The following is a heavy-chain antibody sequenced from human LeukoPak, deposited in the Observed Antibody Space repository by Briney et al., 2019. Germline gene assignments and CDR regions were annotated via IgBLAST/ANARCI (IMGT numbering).Heavy chain of an antibody. V-gene: IGHV4-59*01. CDR1: GGSISSYY. D-gene: IGHD4-23*01. Sequence: SETLSRTCTVSGGSISSYYWSWVRQPPGKGLEWIGYIYYSGSTNYNPSLKSRVTISVDTSKNQFSLKLSSVTAADTAVYYCARDRGDYGGPGGCFDYWGQGTLVTVSS. CDR3: ARDRGDYGGPGGCFDY. CDR2: IYYSGST. J-gene: IGHJ4*02.